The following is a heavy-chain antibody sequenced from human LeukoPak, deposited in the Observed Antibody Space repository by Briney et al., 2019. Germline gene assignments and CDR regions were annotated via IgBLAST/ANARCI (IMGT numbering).Heavy chain of an antibody. CDR3: ARSRGGIAAAYFDY. V-gene: IGHV4-61*02. CDR1: GGSISSGSYY. CDR2: IYTSGST. Sequence: SETLFLACTVSGGSISSGSYYWSWIRQPAGKGLEWIGRIYTSGSTNYNPSLKSRVTISVDTSKNQFSLKLSSVTAADTAVYYCARSRGGIAAAYFDYWGQGTLVTVSS. D-gene: IGHD6-13*01. J-gene: IGHJ4*02.